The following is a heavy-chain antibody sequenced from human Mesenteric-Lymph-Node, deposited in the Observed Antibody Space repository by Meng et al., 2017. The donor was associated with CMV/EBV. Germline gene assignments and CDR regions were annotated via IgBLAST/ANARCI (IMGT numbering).Heavy chain of an antibody. CDR2: IYYSGRT. CDR3: ARIYDYGDYGDAFDI. CDR1: GGSISSYY. V-gene: IGHV4-59*06. D-gene: IGHD4-17*01. J-gene: IGHJ3*02. Sequence: SETLSLTCTVSGGSISSYYWSWIRQHPGKGLEWIGYIYYSGRTYYNPSLKSRLTVSVDTSKNQFSLKLSSVTAADTAVYYCARIYDYGDYGDAFDIWGQGTVVTVSS.